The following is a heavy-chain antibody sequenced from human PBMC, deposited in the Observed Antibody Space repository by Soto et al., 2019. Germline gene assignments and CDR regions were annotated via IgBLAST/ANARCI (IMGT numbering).Heavy chain of an antibody. CDR2: IIPMLGIA. CDR3: ARDLWNYRGSRWFDP. J-gene: IGHJ5*02. Sequence: QVQLVQSGAEVKKPGSSVKISCKASGGTFSSYTISWVRQAPGQGLEWMGRIIPMLGIANLAQKFQGRVTITADKSTSTAYMELSSLRSEDTAVYYCARDLWNYRGSRWFDPWGQGTLVTVSS. V-gene: IGHV1-69*08. D-gene: IGHD3-16*02. CDR1: GGTFSSYT.